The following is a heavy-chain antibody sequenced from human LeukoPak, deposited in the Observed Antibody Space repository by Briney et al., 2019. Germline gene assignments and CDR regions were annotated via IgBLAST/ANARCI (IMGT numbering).Heavy chain of an antibody. CDR3: AREYSSGWGEASDI. CDR1: GGSISSYY. D-gene: IGHD6-19*01. Sequence: SETLSLTCTVSGGSISSYYWSWIRQPPGKGLEWIGYIYYSGSTNYNPSLKSRVTISVDTSKNQFSLKLSSVTAADTAVYYCAREYSSGWGEASDIWGQGTMVTVSS. CDR2: IYYSGST. J-gene: IGHJ3*02. V-gene: IGHV4-59*01.